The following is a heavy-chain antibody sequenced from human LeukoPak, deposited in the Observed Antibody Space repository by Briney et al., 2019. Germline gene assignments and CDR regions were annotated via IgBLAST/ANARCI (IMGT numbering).Heavy chain of an antibody. J-gene: IGHJ4*02. Sequence: SETLSLTCTVSGGSISSSSYYWGWIRQPPGKGLEWIGSIYYSGSTYYNPSLKSRVTISVDTSKNQFSLKLSSVTAADTAVYYCARRTGHRGELLPGWGQGTLVTVSS. CDR3: ARRTGHRGELLPG. V-gene: IGHV4-39*07. D-gene: IGHD3-10*01. CDR2: IYYSGST. CDR1: GGSISSSSYY.